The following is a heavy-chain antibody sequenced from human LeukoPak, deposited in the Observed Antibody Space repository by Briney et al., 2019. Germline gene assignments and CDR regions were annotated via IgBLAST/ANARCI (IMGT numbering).Heavy chain of an antibody. CDR1: GFTFSSYW. Sequence: GGSLRLSCAASGFTFSSYWMHWVRQAPGKGLVWVSRINSDGSSTSYADSVKGRFTISRDNAKNTLYLQMNRLRAEDTAVYYCARVGYSAQVDYWGQGTLVTVSS. D-gene: IGHD4-23*01. J-gene: IGHJ4*02. CDR3: ARVGYSAQVDY. V-gene: IGHV3-74*01. CDR2: INSDGSST.